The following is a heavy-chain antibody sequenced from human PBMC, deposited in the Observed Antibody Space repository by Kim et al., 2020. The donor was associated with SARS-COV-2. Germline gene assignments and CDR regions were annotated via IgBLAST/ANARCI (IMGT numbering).Heavy chain of an antibody. D-gene: IGHD3-10*01. CDR3: ASTRITMVRGVFDY. J-gene: IGHJ4*02. Sequence: NPSLKSRVTISVDTSKNQFSLKLSSVTAADTAVYYCASTRITMVRGVFDYWGQGTLVTVSS. V-gene: IGHV4-59*01.